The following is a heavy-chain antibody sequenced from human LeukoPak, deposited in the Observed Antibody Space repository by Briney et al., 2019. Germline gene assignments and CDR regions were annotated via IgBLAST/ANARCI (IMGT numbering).Heavy chain of an antibody. D-gene: IGHD1-26*01. CDR1: GFTFNKYA. Sequence: PGRSLRLSCAVSGFTFNKYAIHWVRQAPGKGLEWVAFISYDGFTKYYADSVKGRFTISRDNSQNTLDLQMNSLRAEDTAVYYCARDLSERYSTDYWGQGTLVTVSS. V-gene: IGHV3-30-3*01. CDR3: ARDLSERYSTDY. CDR2: ISYDGFTK. J-gene: IGHJ4*02.